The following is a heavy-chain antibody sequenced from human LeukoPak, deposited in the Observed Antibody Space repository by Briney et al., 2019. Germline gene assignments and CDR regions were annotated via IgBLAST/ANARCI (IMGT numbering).Heavy chain of an antibody. Sequence: GGSLRLSCAASGFTVSSNYMSWVRQAPGKGLEWVSVIYSGGNTYYADSVKGRFTISRDNSKNTLYLQMNSLRAEDTAVYYCARLSPYSYGLAPIDYWGQRTLVTVSS. CDR3: ARLSPYSYGLAPIDY. D-gene: IGHD5-18*01. J-gene: IGHJ4*02. CDR1: GFTVSSNY. CDR2: IYSGGNT. V-gene: IGHV3-66*04.